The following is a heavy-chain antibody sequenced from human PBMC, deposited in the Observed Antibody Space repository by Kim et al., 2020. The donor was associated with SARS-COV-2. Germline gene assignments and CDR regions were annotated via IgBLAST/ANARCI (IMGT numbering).Heavy chain of an antibody. CDR3: ARRGGSGYPYHYYYGMHV. J-gene: IGHJ6*04. CDR1: GYTFTTYG. Sequence: ASVKVSCEASGYTFTTYGISWVRQAPGKGLEWMGWISAYNGNTNYAQKFRGRVTMTTDTSTSTAYMELRSLRSDDTAVYYCARRGGSGYPYHYYYGMHVWGKGTTVTVPS. V-gene: IGHV1-18*01. D-gene: IGHD3-3*01. CDR2: ISAYNGNT.